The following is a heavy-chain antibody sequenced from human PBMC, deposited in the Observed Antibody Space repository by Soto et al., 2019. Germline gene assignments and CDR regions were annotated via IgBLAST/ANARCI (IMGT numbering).Heavy chain of an antibody. Sequence: GESLKISCHGSGYTFSTHWINWVRLVPGKGLEWMGIIFPRDSDTRYSPSLQGQVIISVDKSTNTAYLQWTRLTASDTAIYYCAKSIHGGSMDVCGQGTTVTVYS. CDR2: IFPRDSDT. V-gene: IGHV5-51*01. J-gene: IGHJ6*02. D-gene: IGHD2-2*02. CDR1: GYTFSTHW. CDR3: AKSIHGGSMDV.